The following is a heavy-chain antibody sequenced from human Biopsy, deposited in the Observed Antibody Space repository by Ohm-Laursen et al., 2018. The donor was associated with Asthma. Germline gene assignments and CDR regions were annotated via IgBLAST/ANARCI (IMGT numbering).Heavy chain of an antibody. J-gene: IGHJ6*02. Sequence: SETLSLTCRLSSGFGGYMRSGNYYWGWIRQPPGKGLEWIGSIYYSGTTYYNPSLESRVTVSADTSKNQFSLKLTSVTAADTAVYYCVRGSSSWHHGPFHYYYGLDVWGQGTTATVSS. V-gene: IGHV4-39*01. D-gene: IGHD6-13*01. CDR3: VRGSSSWHHGPFHYYYGLDV. CDR1: SGFGGYMRSGNYY. CDR2: IYYSGTT.